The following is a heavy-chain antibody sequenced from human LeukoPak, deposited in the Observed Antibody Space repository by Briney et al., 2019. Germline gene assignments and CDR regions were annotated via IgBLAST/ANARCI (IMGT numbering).Heavy chain of an antibody. CDR2: IYYTGST. CDR3: ARQGIGYQYDSSGYFAFDS. J-gene: IGHJ3*02. V-gene: IGHV4-59*01. Sequence: SETLSLTCTVSGGSISSYYWTWIRQPPGKGLEWIGYIYYTGSTNYNPSLTSRVTISVDTSKNRFSLKLSSVTAADTAVYYCARQGIGYQYDSSGYFAFDSWGQGTMVTVSA. CDR1: GGSISSYY. D-gene: IGHD3-22*01.